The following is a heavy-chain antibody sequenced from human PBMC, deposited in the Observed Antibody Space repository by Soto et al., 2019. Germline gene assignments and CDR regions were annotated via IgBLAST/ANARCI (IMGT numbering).Heavy chain of an antibody. Sequence: EVQLSGSGGGLVQPGGSLRLSCAASGFTFSSYAMSWVGQAPGKGLEWVSAISGSSTSPYYADSVKGRFTISRDNSKNTLYLQMNSLRAEDTAVYYCAKDPSSGFAMENYFDYWGQGTLVTVSS. CDR2: ISGSSTSP. J-gene: IGHJ4*02. CDR1: GFTFSSYA. CDR3: AKDPSSGFAMENYFDY. D-gene: IGHD3-10*01. V-gene: IGHV3-23*01.